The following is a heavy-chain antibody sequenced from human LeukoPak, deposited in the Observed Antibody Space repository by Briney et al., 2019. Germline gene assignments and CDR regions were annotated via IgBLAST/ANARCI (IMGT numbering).Heavy chain of an antibody. CDR1: GGSISSYY. V-gene: IGHV4-4*07. Sequence: PSEPLSLTCTVSGGSISSYYWSWIRQPAGKGLEWIGRIYTSGSTNYNPSLKSRVTISVDTSKNQFSLKLSSVTAADTAVYYCARELGGQWLVNYYFDYWGQGTLVTVSS. CDR3: ARELGGQWLVNYYFDY. J-gene: IGHJ4*02. CDR2: IYTSGST. D-gene: IGHD6-19*01.